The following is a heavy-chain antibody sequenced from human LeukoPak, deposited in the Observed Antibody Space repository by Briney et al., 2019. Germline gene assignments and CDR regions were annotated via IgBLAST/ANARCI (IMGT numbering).Heavy chain of an antibody. V-gene: IGHV4-61*02. J-gene: IGHJ4*02. Sequence: SQTLSLTCTVSGGSISSGSYYWSWIRQPAGKGLEYIGRIYTSGSTSYNPSLKSRVTISVDTSKNQFSLKLSSVTAADTAVYYCARESVAYYYGSGSYLSFDYWGQGTLVTVSS. D-gene: IGHD3-10*01. CDR3: ARESVAYYYGSGSYLSFDY. CDR1: GGSISSGSYY. CDR2: IYTSGST.